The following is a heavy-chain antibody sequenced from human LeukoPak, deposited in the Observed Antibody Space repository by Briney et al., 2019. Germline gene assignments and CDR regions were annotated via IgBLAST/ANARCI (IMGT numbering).Heavy chain of an antibody. J-gene: IGHJ4*02. Sequence: SETLSLTCTVSGFFIRSGYFWGWIRQPPGKGLEWIGSMYHGGTTYYNLSLKSRVTISIDTSTNQFSLNLTSVTAADTAVYYCARDREGQVDSWDQGTLVTVSS. CDR2: MYHGGTT. V-gene: IGHV4-38-2*02. CDR3: ARDREGQVDS. CDR1: GFFIRSGYF.